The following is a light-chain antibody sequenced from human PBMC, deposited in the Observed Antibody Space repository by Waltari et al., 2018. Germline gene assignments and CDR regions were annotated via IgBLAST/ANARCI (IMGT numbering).Light chain of an antibody. CDR1: SRDVGTYNL. J-gene: IGLJ2*01. V-gene: IGLV2-23*02. Sequence: QSALTQPASVSGSPGQSITISCTGTSRDVGTYNLVSWYQQHPGKAPKLLISEVSERPPWVAHRFSASTSAGRTSLTIASVEAEVEADYYRCSYSRSTTFVIFGGGTKLTVL. CDR3: CSYSRSTTFVI. CDR2: EVS.